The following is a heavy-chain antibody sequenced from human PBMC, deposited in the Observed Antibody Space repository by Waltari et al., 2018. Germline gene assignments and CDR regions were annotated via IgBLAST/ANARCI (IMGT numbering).Heavy chain of an antibody. CDR3: ARGGQLALDY. V-gene: IGHV3-74*01. Sequence: EVQLVESGGGLVQPGASLRLSCAASGFTGRNYYPTWVRQGPGKGLVWISRINNGGGSSTTYADSVKGRFTISKDNAKNTVYLQMNSLRAEDTAVYHCARGGQLALDYWGQGTLVTVSS. CDR1: GFTGRNYY. J-gene: IGHJ4*02. D-gene: IGHD6-6*01. CDR2: INNGGGSST.